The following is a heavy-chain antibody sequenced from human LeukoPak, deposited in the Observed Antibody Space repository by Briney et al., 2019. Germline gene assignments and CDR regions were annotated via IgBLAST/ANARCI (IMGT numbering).Heavy chain of an antibody. CDR1: GFTFSSYS. Sequence: PGGSLRLSCAASGFTFSSYSMNWVRQAPGKGLEWVSYISSSSSTIYYADSVKGRFTISRDNAKNSLYLQMNSLRDEDTAVYYCARDRQGLRRSSPRSFDYWGQGTLVTVSS. CDR3: ARDRQGLRRSSPRSFDY. J-gene: IGHJ4*02. CDR2: ISSSSSTI. V-gene: IGHV3-48*02. D-gene: IGHD4-23*01.